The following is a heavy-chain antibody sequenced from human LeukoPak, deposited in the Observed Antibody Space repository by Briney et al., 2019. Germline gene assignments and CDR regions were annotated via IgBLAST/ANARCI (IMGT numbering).Heavy chain of an antibody. J-gene: IGHJ4*02. V-gene: IGHV3-23*01. CDR2: TSSSYSGT. Sequence: GGSLRLSCAASGFSLSSYAMSWVRQAPGKGLEWVSATSSSYSGTYYADSVRGRFTIFRVNSKNKQYLQMKSLRTEDAAVYYCAKAPLTSCRGAYCYPFDSWGQGTVVTVSS. D-gene: IGHD2-21*01. CDR1: GFSLSSYA. CDR3: AKAPLTSCRGAYCYPFDS.